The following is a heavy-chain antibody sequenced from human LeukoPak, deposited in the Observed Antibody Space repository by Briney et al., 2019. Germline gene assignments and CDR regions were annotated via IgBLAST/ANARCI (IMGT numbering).Heavy chain of an antibody. J-gene: IGHJ6*04. D-gene: IGHD3-10*02. CDR1: GFTFSSYE. Sequence: GGSLRLSCAASGFTFSSYEMNWVRQAPGKGLEWVSYISSSGSTIKFADSVKGRFTISRDNAKNSLYLQMNSLRAEDTAVYYCAELGITMIGGVWGKGTTVTISS. V-gene: IGHV3-48*03. CDR3: AELGITMIGGV. CDR2: ISSSGSTI.